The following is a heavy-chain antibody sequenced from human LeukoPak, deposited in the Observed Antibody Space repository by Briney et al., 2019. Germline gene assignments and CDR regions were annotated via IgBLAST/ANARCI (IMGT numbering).Heavy chain of an antibody. CDR3: ARGGIPGQDY. V-gene: IGHV3-21*04. CDR1: GFTFSSYT. J-gene: IGHJ4*02. CDR2: ISSSSGSI. Sequence: GGSLRLSCAASGFTFSSYTMNWVRQAPGKGLEWVSSISSSSGSIYYTDSVKGRFTVSRDNAKNSLYLQMNSLRVEDTAVYYRARGGIPGQDYWGQGTLVTVSS.